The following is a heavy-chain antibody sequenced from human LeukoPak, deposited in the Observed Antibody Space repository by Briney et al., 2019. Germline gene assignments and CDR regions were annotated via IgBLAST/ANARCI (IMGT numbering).Heavy chain of an antibody. CDR1: GYTFTSYG. D-gene: IGHD3-16*01. CDR3: ARSGTMITPPYFDY. V-gene: IGHV1-18*01. Sequence: ASVTVSCKASGYTFTSYGISWLRQAPGQGLEWMGWISAYNGNTNYAQKLQGRVTMTTDTSTSTAYMELRSLRSDDTAVYYCARSGTMITPPYFDYWGQGTLVTVSS. CDR2: ISAYNGNT. J-gene: IGHJ4*02.